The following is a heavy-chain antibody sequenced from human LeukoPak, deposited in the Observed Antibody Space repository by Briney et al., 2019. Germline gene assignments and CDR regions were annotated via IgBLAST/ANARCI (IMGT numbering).Heavy chain of an antibody. V-gene: IGHV3-66*01. D-gene: IGHD1-14*01. CDR1: GFTVSTNY. CDR2: VYSDGTT. Sequence: GESLQISCAASGFTVSTNYMTWVRQAPGKGLEWVSVVYSDGTTNYADSVQGRFSISRDSSKNTLYLQLHNLRPEDTAVYYCARVTPPTDWGQGTLGTVSS. CDR3: ARVTPPTD. J-gene: IGHJ1*01.